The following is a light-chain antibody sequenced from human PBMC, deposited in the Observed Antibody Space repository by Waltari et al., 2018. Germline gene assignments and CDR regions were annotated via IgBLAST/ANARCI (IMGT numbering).Light chain of an antibody. CDR2: GIS. V-gene: IGLV2-23*02. CDR3: CSFAGYGIYV. Sequence: QSALTQPPSVSGPPGPPITISRTAVNLNVHILHLFSWYQHHPGRNPRRLIYGISQRPSGISNRFSGSKSGNTASLTISGLQPEDEADYFCCSFAGYGIYVFGSGTQVSVL. J-gene: IGLJ1*01. CDR1: NLNVHILHL.